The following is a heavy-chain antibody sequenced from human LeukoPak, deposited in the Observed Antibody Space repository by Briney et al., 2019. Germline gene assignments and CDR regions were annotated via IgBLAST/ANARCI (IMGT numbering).Heavy chain of an antibody. CDR3: GRDDADVKNYGIQY. V-gene: IGHV3-11*01. D-gene: IGHD5-24*01. Sequence: GGSLRLSCAASGFTFSDYYMSWIRQAPGKGLEWLSYISSSGSTIYYADSVKGRFTISRDNAKNSLYLQMNSLRAEDTAVYYCGRDDADVKNYGIQYWGQGTLVTVSS. J-gene: IGHJ4*02. CDR1: GFTFSDYY. CDR2: ISSSGSTI.